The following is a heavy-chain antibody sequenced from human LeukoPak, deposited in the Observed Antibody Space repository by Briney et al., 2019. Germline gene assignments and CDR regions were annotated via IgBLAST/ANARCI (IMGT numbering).Heavy chain of an antibody. J-gene: IGHJ4*02. CDR1: GGSISSYY. V-gene: IGHV4-4*07. Sequence: SETLSLTCTVSGGSISSYYWSWIRQPAGKGLEWIGRIYTSGSTNYNPSLKSRVTMSVDTSKNQFSLKLSSVTAADTAVYYCARERGKDLSPRLRRPQYFDYWGQGTLLTVSS. CDR2: IYTSGST. CDR3: ARERGKDLSPRLRRPQYFDY. D-gene: IGHD1-1*01.